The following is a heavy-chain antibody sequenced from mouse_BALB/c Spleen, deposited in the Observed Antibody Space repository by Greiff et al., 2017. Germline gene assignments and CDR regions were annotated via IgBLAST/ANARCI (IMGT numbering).Heavy chain of an antibody. CDR1: GYTFTSYV. CDR3: ARGLVITTVVEVFDY. V-gene: IGHV1-14*01. D-gene: IGHD1-1*01. Sequence: VQLQQSGPELVKPGASVKMSCKASGYTFTSYVMHWVKQKPGQGLEWIGYINPYNDGTKYNEKFKGKATLTSDKSSSTAYMELSSLTSEDSAVYYCARGLVITTVVEVFDYWGQGTTLTVSS. CDR2: INPYNDGT. J-gene: IGHJ2*01.